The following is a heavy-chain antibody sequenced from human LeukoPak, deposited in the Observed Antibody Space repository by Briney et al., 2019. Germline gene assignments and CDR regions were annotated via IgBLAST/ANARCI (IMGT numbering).Heavy chain of an antibody. Sequence: PGGSLRLSCAASGFTFSSSWMHWARQAPGKGLVWVSRINTDGSRTDHADSVKGRLTISRDNAKDTLYLQMSSLRAEDTAVYYCVRGFRGRTDSWGQGTEVTVST. J-gene: IGHJ5*01. D-gene: IGHD2-15*01. V-gene: IGHV3-74*01. CDR3: VRGFRGRTDS. CDR1: GFTFSSSW. CDR2: INTDGSRT.